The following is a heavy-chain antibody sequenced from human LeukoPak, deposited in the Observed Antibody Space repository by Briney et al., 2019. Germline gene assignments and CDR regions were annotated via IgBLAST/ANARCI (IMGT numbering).Heavy chain of an antibody. V-gene: IGHV1-2*02. CDR1: GYTFTGYY. J-gene: IGHJ4*02. CDR3: ARDVGEYCSSTNCYASHY. Sequence: GASVKVSCKASGYTFTGYYIHWGRHAPGQGGEWMGCINPHSGGTNYAQKFQGGVTMTRDTSITTAHMERSSLRSDDTAVYYCARDVGEYCSSTNCYASHYWGQGTLVTVSS. D-gene: IGHD2-2*01. CDR2: INPHSGGT.